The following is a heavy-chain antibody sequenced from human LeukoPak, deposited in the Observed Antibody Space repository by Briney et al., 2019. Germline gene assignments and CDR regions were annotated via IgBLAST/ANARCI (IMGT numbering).Heavy chain of an antibody. V-gene: IGHV4-4*01. CDR1: GFTFSTYW. CDR3: SRESGPFCPFGY. J-gene: IGHJ4*02. D-gene: IGHD1-26*01. Sequence: GSLRLSCAASGFTFSTYWMHWVRQPPGQGLEWIGEISLAGQTNYNPSLNGRVTMSLDKSSNQLSLRLTSVTAADTATYFCSRESGPFCPFGYWGQGTLVIVSS. CDR2: ISLAGQT.